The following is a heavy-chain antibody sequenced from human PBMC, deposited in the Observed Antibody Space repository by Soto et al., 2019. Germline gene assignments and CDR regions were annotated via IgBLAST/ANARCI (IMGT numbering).Heavy chain of an antibody. CDR2: IYYSGST. Sequence: SETLSLTCTVSGGSISSSSYYWGWIRQPPGKGLEWIGSIYYSGSTYYNPSLKSRVTISVDTSKNQFSLKLSSVTAADTAVYYCARRGREYCYDSSGDLDWYFDLWGRGTLVTVSS. D-gene: IGHD3-22*01. J-gene: IGHJ2*01. CDR3: ARRGREYCYDSSGDLDWYFDL. CDR1: GGSISSSSYY. V-gene: IGHV4-39*01.